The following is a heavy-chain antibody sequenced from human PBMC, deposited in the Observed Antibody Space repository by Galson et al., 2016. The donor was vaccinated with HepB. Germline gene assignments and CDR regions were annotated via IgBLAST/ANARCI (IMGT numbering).Heavy chain of an antibody. Sequence: SVKVSCKASGYTFTSYARHWVRQAPGQRLEWMGWINAGNGNTKYSQKFQGRVTITRDTSASTAYMELSSLRSEDTAVYYCARDMAPIQLWLRYYYYGMDVWGQGTTVTVSS. V-gene: IGHV1-3*01. CDR1: GYTFTSYA. CDR3: ARDMAPIQLWLRYYYYGMDV. D-gene: IGHD5-18*01. J-gene: IGHJ6*02. CDR2: INAGNGNT.